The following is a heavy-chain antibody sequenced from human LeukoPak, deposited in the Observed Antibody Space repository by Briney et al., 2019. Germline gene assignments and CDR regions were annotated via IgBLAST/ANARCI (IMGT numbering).Heavy chain of an antibody. D-gene: IGHD5-24*01. Sequence: GGSLRLSCAASGFTCSSYGMHWVRQAPGKGLEWVAVIWYDGSNKYYADSVKGRFTISRDNSKNTLYLQMNSLRAEDTAVYYCARDGARGGYDFDYWGQGTLVTVSS. J-gene: IGHJ4*02. CDR3: ARDGARGGYDFDY. V-gene: IGHV3-33*01. CDR2: IWYDGSNK. CDR1: GFTCSSYG.